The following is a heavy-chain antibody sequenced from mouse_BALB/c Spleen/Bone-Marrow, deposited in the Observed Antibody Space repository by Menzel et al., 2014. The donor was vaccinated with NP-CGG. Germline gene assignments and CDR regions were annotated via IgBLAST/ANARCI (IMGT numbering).Heavy chain of an antibody. Sequence: EVQLQQSGAELVKPGASVKLSCTASGFNIKDTYMHWVKQRPEQGLEWIGRIDPANGNTKYDPKFQGKATITADTSSNTAYLQLSSLTSEDTAAYYCALLLRYYAMDYWGQGTSVTVSS. V-gene: IGHV14-3*02. CDR3: ALLLRYYAMDY. CDR2: IDPANGNT. J-gene: IGHJ4*01. D-gene: IGHD1-1*01. CDR1: GFNIKDTY.